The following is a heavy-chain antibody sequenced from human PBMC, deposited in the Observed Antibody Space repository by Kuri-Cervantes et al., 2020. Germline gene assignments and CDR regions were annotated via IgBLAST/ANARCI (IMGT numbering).Heavy chain of an antibody. CDR2: VSGSSSFI. Sequence: GESLKISCAASGFTFSSFSMNWVRQAPGKGLEWVSSVSGSSSFIYYADSVEGRFTVSRDNAKHSLYLRMNSPRAEDAAVYYCAGGGSRGWYDGWVYYFDFWGQGTLVTVSS. CDR3: AGGGSRGWYDGWVYYFDF. J-gene: IGHJ4*02. D-gene: IGHD6-19*01. CDR1: GFTFSSFS. V-gene: IGHV3-21*01.